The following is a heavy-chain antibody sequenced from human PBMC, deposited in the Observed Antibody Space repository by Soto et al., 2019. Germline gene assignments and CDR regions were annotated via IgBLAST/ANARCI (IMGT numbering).Heavy chain of an antibody. J-gene: IGHJ3*02. Sequence: PWETLSLTCAVDGGSFSGYYWSWIRQPPGKGLEWIGEINHSGSTNYNPSLKSRVTISVDTSKNQFSLKLSSVTAADTAVYYCARGPSRGYVYIVAPSVRLYAFDIWGQGTMVTVS. CDR2: INHSGST. D-gene: IGHD5-12*01. CDR1: GGSFSGYY. CDR3: ARGPSRGYVYIVAPSVRLYAFDI. V-gene: IGHV4-34*01.